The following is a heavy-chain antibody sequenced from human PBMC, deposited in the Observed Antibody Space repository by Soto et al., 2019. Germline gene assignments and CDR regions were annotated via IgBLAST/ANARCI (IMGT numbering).Heavy chain of an antibody. CDR3: ARGIKVRGVISHNWFDP. V-gene: IGHV1-69*02. CDR2: IIPILGIA. D-gene: IGHD3-10*01. J-gene: IGHJ5*02. Sequence: QVQLVQSGAEVKKPGSSVKVSCKASGGTFSSYTISWVRQAPGQGLEWMGRIIPILGIANYAQKFQGRVTITADKSTSTAYMELSSLRSEDTAVYYCARGIKVRGVISHNWFDPWGQGTLVTVSS. CDR1: GGTFSSYT.